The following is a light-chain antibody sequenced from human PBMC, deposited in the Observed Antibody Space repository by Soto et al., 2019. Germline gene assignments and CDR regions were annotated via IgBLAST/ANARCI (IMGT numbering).Light chain of an antibody. CDR3: SSYTSSFTLA. V-gene: IGLV2-14*01. Sequence: QSALTQPASVSGSPGQSITISCTGTSSDVGGYRYVSWYQQHPGKAPKVMIYDVSNRPSGVSNRFSGSKSGNTASLTISGLQAEDEADYYCSSYTSSFTLALGRGTKLTVL. CDR1: SSDVGGYRY. J-gene: IGLJ2*01. CDR2: DVS.